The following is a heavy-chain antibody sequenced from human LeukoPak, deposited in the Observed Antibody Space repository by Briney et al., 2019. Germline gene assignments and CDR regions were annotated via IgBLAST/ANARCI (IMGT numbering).Heavy chain of an antibody. Sequence: ASVKVSCKASGYTFTGYYMHWVRQAPGQGLEWMGWINPNSGGTNYAQKLQGRVTMTRDTSISTAYMELSRLRSDDTAVYYCARDPLATGTTRGDWFDPWGQGTLVTVSS. D-gene: IGHD1-1*01. J-gene: IGHJ5*02. V-gene: IGHV1-2*02. CDR3: ARDPLATGTTRGDWFDP. CDR1: GYTFTGYY. CDR2: INPNSGGT.